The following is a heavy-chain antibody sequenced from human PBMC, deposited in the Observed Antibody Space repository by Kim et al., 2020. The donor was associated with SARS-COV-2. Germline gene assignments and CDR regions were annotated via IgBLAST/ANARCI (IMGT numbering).Heavy chain of an antibody. Sequence: GGSLRLSCTTSGFTFTDYWIHWVRQAPGKGLVWVSYVNNDGSSTGYADSVKGRFTISRDNAKNTLYLQMNSLRLEDTAVYYCARGYGSGTNYWGQGPLVT. CDR1: GFTFTDYW. D-gene: IGHD3-10*01. CDR3: ARGYGSGTNY. J-gene: IGHJ4*02. V-gene: IGHV3-74*01. CDR2: VNNDGSST.